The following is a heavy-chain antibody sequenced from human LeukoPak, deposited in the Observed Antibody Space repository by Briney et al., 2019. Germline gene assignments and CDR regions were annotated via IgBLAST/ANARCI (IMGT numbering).Heavy chain of an antibody. D-gene: IGHD4-11*01. CDR1: GFTFSSYW. Sequence: PGGSLRLSCAASGFTFSSYWMHWVRQAPGKGLVWVSRINSDGSSTSYADSVKGRFTISRDNAKNTLYLQMNSLRAEDTAVYYCANELDYSNHFDYWGQGTLVTVSS. J-gene: IGHJ4*02. CDR2: INSDGSST. CDR3: ANELDYSNHFDY. V-gene: IGHV3-74*01.